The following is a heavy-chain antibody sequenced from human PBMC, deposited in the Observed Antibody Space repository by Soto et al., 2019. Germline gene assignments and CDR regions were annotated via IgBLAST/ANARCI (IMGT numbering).Heavy chain of an antibody. Sequence: RSDTLSLTRTVSRGSIGSYYGTWIRQPAGKGLEWIGRIYTSGSTNYNPSLKSRVTMSVDTSKNQFSLKLSSVTAADTAVYYCAGTLGYYYDSSGYSPLQHPLYGMDVWGQGTTGTVS. CDR3: AGTLGYYYDSSGYSPLQHPLYGMDV. CDR2: IYTSGST. J-gene: IGHJ6*02. D-gene: IGHD3-22*01. V-gene: IGHV4-4*07. CDR1: RGSIGSYY.